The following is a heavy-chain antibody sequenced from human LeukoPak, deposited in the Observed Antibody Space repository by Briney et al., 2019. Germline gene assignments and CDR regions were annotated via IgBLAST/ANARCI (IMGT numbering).Heavy chain of an antibody. Sequence: VASVKVSCKASGYTFTSYYMHWVRQAPGQGLEWMGIINPSGGSTSYAQKFQGRVTTTRDTSTSTVYMELSSLRSEDTAVYYCARGGYSGNEPGIFDYWGQGTLVTVSS. CDR2: INPSGGST. J-gene: IGHJ4*02. CDR1: GYTFTSYY. D-gene: IGHD5-12*01. CDR3: ARGGYSGNEPGIFDY. V-gene: IGHV1-46*03.